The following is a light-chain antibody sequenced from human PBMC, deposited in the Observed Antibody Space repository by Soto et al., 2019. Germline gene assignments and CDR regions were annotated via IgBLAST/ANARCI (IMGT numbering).Light chain of an antibody. CDR2: GAS. J-gene: IGKJ2*01. Sequence: EIVLTQSPGTLSLSPGERATLSCRASQSVSSSYLAWYQQKPGQAPRLLIYGASSRATGIPDRFSGRGSGTDFTLTISRLEPEAVSVYYCQQYGSSPPYTFGQGTKLEIK. CDR3: QQYGSSPPYT. CDR1: QSVSSSY. V-gene: IGKV3-20*01.